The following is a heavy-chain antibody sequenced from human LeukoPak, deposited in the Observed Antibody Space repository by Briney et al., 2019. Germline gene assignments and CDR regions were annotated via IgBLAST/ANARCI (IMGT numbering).Heavy chain of an antibody. CDR1: GGSFSGYY. J-gene: IGHJ4*02. CDR3: ARHTVLTAFDY. CDR2: INHSGST. D-gene: IGHD4-23*01. V-gene: IGHV4-34*01. Sequence: SSETLSLTCAVYGGSFSGYYWSWIRQPPGKGLEWIGEINHSGSTNYNPSLKSRVTISVDTSKNQFSLKLSSVTAADTAVYYCARHTVLTAFDYWGQGTLVTVSS.